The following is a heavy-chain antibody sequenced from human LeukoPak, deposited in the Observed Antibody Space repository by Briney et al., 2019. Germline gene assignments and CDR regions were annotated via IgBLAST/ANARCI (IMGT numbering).Heavy chain of an antibody. CDR2: ISNDGSKT. CDR1: GFTFSLYG. J-gene: IGHJ4*02. D-gene: IGHD3-10*01. CDR3: AKDSRGANFFGDFDY. Sequence: RSLRLSCAASGFTFSLYGMHWVRQAPGKGLEWVALISNDGSKTYYADSVKGRFTISRDNSKNTVYLQVSSLRADDTAVYYCAKDSRGANFFGDFDYWGQGTLVTVSS. V-gene: IGHV3-33*06.